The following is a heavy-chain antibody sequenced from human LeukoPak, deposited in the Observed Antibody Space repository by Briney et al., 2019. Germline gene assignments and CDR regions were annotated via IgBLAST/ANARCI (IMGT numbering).Heavy chain of an antibody. J-gene: IGHJ4*02. Sequence: PGGSLRLSCAASGFTFSDYYMSWIRQAPGKGLEWVSYISSSGSTIYYADSVKGRFTISRDNAKNSLYPQMNSLRAEDTAVYYCAREAVVATAFDYWGQGTLVTVSS. CDR1: GFTFSDYY. CDR3: AREAVVATAFDY. CDR2: ISSSGSTI. D-gene: IGHD5-12*01. V-gene: IGHV3-11*01.